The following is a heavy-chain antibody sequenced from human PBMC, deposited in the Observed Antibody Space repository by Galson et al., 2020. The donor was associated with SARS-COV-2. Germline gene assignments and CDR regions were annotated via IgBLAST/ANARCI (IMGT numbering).Heavy chain of an antibody. CDR2: IWYDGSNK. CDR3: ARDIEGSSGYYYRWDYYYGMDV. V-gene: IGHV3-33*01. CDR1: GFTFSSYG. J-gene: IGHJ6*02. Sequence: QLGESLKISCAASGFTFSSYGMHWVRQAPGKGLEWVAVIWYDGSNKYYADSVKGRFTISRDNSKNTLYLQMNSLRAEDTAVYYCARDIEGSSGYYYRWDYYYGMDVWGQGTTVTVSS. D-gene: IGHD3-22*01.